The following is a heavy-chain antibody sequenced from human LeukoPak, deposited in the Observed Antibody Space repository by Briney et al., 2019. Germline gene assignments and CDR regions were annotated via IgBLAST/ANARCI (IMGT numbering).Heavy chain of an antibody. J-gene: IGHJ5*02. D-gene: IGHD6-13*01. Sequence: ASVKVSCMVSGYTLTELSMHWVRQAPGKGLEWMGSFDPEDGETIYAQKFQGRVTMTEDTSTDTAYMELSSLRSEDTAVYYCATDRSRPGIAAAGIGGDNWFDPWGQGTLVTVSS. CDR3: ATDRSRPGIAAAGIGGDNWFDP. CDR1: GYTLTELS. V-gene: IGHV1-24*01. CDR2: FDPEDGET.